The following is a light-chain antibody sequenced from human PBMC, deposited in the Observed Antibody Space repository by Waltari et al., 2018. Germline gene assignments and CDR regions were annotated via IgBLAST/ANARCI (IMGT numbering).Light chain of an antibody. CDR2: SNK. CDR1: SSNIGSNT. Sequence: QSVLTQPPSASGTPGQRVTISCSGSSSNIGSNTVNWYQQLPGTAPKLLIYSNKQRPSGVPDRFSGSKSCTSASLAISGLQSEDEADYYCAAWDDSLNGPNVVFGGGTKLTVL. J-gene: IGLJ2*01. CDR3: AAWDDSLNGPNVV. V-gene: IGLV1-44*01.